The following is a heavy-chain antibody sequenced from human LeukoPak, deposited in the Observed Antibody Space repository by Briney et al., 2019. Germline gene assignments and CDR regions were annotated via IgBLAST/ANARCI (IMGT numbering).Heavy chain of an antibody. Sequence: SETLSLTCTVSGGSISSYYWSWIRQPPGKGLEWIGYIYYSGSTNYNPSLKSRVTISVDTSKNQFSLKLSSVTAADTAVYYCARGFLGYCSSTSCHRPYYFDYWGQGTLVTVSS. CDR2: IYYSGST. V-gene: IGHV4-59*01. J-gene: IGHJ4*02. D-gene: IGHD2-2*01. CDR3: ARGFLGYCSSTSCHRPYYFDY. CDR1: GGSISSYY.